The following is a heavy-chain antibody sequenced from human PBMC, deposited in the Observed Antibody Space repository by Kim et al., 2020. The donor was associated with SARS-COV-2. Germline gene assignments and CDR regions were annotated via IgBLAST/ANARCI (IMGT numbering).Heavy chain of an antibody. CDR3: ARDKQQLDPSFDY. CDR1: GFTFSSYS. Sequence: GGSLRLSCAASGFTFSSYSMNWVRQAPGKGLEWVSSISSSSSYIYYADSVKGRFTISRDNAKNSLYLQMNSLRAEDTAVYYCARDKQQLDPSFDYWGQGTLVTVSS. D-gene: IGHD6-13*01. J-gene: IGHJ4*02. CDR2: ISSSSSYI. V-gene: IGHV3-21*01.